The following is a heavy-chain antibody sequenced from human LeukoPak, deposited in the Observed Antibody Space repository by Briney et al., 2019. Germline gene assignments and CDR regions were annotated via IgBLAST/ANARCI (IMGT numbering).Heavy chain of an antibody. D-gene: IGHD6-19*01. CDR3: ARTQWLDQDYYYYGMDV. CDR1: GFTFSSYA. Sequence: GRFLRLSCAASGFTFSSYAMHWVPQAPGKGLEWVAVISYDGSNKYYADSVKGRFTISRDNSKNTLYLQMNSLRAEDTAVYYCARTQWLDQDYYYYGMDVWGQGTTVTVSS. CDR2: ISYDGSNK. V-gene: IGHV3-30-3*01. J-gene: IGHJ6*02.